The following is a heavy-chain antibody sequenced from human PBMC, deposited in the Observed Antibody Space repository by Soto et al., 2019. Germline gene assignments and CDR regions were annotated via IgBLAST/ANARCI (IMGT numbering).Heavy chain of an antibody. CDR3: ARNVWVEKAFVDY. D-gene: IGHD1-1*01. V-gene: IGHV1-18*01. CDR2: ISAYNGNT. J-gene: IGHJ4*02. Sequence: ASVKVYVKASGYTCTIYGISWVRQAPGQWLDWMGWISAYNGNTNYAQKLQGRVTMTTDTSTSTAYMELRSLRSDDTAVYYCARNVWVEKAFVDYWGQGTLVTVPS. CDR1: GYTCTIYG.